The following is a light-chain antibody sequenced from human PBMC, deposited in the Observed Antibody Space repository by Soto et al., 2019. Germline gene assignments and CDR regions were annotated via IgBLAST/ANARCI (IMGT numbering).Light chain of an antibody. J-gene: IGKJ4*01. CDR3: QHIDTFRLT. Sequence: DIQLTQSPSVLSASVGDRVTITCRASQAINTYLASYQHKPGKAPNLLIYAASTLESGVPSRFSGSGSGTEITLTVTILQPEDFATYYCQHIDTFRLTFGGGTKVELK. CDR2: AAS. V-gene: IGKV1-9*01. CDR1: QAINTY.